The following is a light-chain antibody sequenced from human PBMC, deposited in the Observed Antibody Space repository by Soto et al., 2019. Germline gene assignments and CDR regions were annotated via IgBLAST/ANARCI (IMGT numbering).Light chain of an antibody. J-gene: IGKJ1*01. CDR3: QQYDSSPRT. V-gene: IGKV3-20*01. CDR2: GTS. CDR1: QSVRSYF. Sequence: EIVLTQSPGTLSLSPGERATLSCRASQSVRSYFLAWYQQKPGQPPRLLIYGTSSRAAGIPDRFNGSGSGTDFTLTISRLEPEDFAVYYCQQYDSSPRTFGQGTKVEIK.